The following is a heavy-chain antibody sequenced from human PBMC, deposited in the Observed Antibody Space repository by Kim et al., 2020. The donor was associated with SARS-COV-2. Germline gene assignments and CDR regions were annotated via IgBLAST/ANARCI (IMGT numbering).Heavy chain of an antibody. CDR2: IGTAGDT. V-gene: IGHV3-13*01. D-gene: IGHD3-10*01. CDR3: ARVYYGSGFSYGMDV. CDR1: GFTFSSYD. Sequence: GGSLRLSCAASGFTFSSYDMHWVRQATGKGLEWVSAIGTAGDTYYPGSVKGRFTISRENAKNSLYLQMNSLRAGDTAVYYCARVYYGSGFSYGMDVWGQGTTFTVSS. J-gene: IGHJ6*02.